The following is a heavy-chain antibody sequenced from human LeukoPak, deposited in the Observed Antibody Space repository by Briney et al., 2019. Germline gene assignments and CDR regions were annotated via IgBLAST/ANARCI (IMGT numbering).Heavy chain of an antibody. CDR3: ATLGGPAAIDY. CDR1: GYTLTELS. V-gene: IGHV1-24*01. D-gene: IGHD2-2*01. CDR2: FYPEDGET. J-gene: IGHJ4*02. Sequence: ASVKVSCKVSGYTLTELSMHWVRQAPGKGLEWMGGFYPEDGETIYAQKFQGRVTMTGDTSTDTAYMELSSLRSEDTAVYYCATLGGPAAIDYWGQGTLVTVSS.